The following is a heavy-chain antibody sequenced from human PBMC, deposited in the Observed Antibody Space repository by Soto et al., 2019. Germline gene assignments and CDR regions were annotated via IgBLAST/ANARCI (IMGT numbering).Heavy chain of an antibody. Sequence: ASVKVSCKASGYTFTSYAMHWVRQAPGKRLEWMGWINAGNGNTKYSQKFQGRVTITRDTSASTAYMELSSLRSEDTAVYYCAKEEDTMVRGLADAFDIWGQGTMVTVSS. CDR3: AKEEDTMVRGLADAFDI. J-gene: IGHJ3*02. V-gene: IGHV1-3*01. CDR1: GYTFTSYA. CDR2: INAGNGNT. D-gene: IGHD3-10*01.